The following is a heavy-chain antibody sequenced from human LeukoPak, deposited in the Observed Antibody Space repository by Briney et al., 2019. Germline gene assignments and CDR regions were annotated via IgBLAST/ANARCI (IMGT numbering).Heavy chain of an antibody. J-gene: IGHJ3*02. CDR1: GSTFDDYA. D-gene: IGHD2-2*02. CDR2: INWNGGST. Sequence: GGSLRLSCAASGSTFDDYAMSWVRQAPGKGLEWVSAINWNGGSTGYVDSVRGRFTISRDNAKNSLYLQMNSLRAEDTALYYCARCSRSSSDCYSEFDIWGQGTMVTVAS. V-gene: IGHV3-20*04. CDR3: ARCSRSSSDCYSEFDI.